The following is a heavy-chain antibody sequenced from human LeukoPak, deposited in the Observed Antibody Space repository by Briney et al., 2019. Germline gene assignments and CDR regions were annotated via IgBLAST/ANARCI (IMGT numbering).Heavy chain of an antibody. J-gene: IGHJ6*03. V-gene: IGHV4-4*07. CDR3: AREPVPAAMARGYMDV. CDR1: GGSISSYY. D-gene: IGHD2-2*01. CDR2: IYTSGST. Sequence: SETLSLTCTVSGGSISSYYWSWIRQPAGKGLEWIGRIYTSGSTNYNPSLKSRVTMSVDTSKNQFSLKLSSVTAADTAVYYCAREPVPAAMARGYMDVWGKGTTVTISS.